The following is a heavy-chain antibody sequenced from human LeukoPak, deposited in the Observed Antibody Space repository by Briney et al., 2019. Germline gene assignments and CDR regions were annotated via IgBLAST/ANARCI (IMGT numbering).Heavy chain of an antibody. Sequence: SVKVSCKASGGTFSSYAISWVRQAPGQGLEWMGGIIPIFGTANYAQKFQGRVTITADESTSTAYMELSSLRSEDTAVYYCARDGMGHYYGSGSPVTQTDAFDIWGQGTMVTVSS. V-gene: IGHV1-69*13. CDR1: GGTFSSYA. J-gene: IGHJ3*02. D-gene: IGHD3-10*01. CDR2: IIPIFGTA. CDR3: ARDGMGHYYGSGSPVTQTDAFDI.